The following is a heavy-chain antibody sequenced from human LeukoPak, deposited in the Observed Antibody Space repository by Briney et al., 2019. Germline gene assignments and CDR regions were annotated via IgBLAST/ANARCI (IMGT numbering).Heavy chain of an antibody. V-gene: IGHV4-34*01. Sequence: SETLSLTCAVYGGPFSGYYWSWIRQPPGKGLEWIGEINHSGSTNYNPSLKSRVTISVDTSKNQFSLKLSSVTAADTAVYYCARDRAYYYDSSGYYHDYWGQGTLVTVSS. CDR3: ARDRAYYYDSSGYYHDY. D-gene: IGHD3-22*01. J-gene: IGHJ4*02. CDR1: GGPFSGYY. CDR2: INHSGST.